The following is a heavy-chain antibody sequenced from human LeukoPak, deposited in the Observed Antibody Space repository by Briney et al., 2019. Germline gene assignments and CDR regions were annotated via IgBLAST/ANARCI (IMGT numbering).Heavy chain of an antibody. CDR3: ARDMYGSGSFLPESP. CDR2: SCHSGST. D-gene: IGHD3-10*01. Sequence: PSETLSLTCTVSGVSVSSGSYYWTWIRQPPGKGLEWIGYSCHSGSTMYNPSLKSRVTMSVDKSKNQFSLKLTSVTAADTAVYYCARDMYGSGSFLPESPWGQGTLVTVFS. J-gene: IGHJ5*02. CDR1: GVSVSSGSYY. V-gene: IGHV4-61*01.